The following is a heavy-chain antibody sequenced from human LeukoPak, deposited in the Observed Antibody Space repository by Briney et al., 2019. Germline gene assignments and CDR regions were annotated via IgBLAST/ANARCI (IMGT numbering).Heavy chain of an antibody. CDR3: ARTLQQPRHWYFDV. V-gene: IGHV4-39*01. D-gene: IGHD1-1*01. J-gene: IGHJ2*01. CDR2: IQYSGTT. CDR1: GDSIRNNDYY. Sequence: PSETLSLTCTVSGDSIRNNDYYWGWVRQPPGKGPEWIANIQYSGTTYNNPSLKSRVTIAIDTSKNQFSLTVTSVSAADSAIYYCARTLQQPRHWYFDVWGRGTLVTVSS.